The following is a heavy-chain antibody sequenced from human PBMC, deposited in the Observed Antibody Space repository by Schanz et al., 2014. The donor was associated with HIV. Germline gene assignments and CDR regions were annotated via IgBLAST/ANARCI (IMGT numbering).Heavy chain of an antibody. Sequence: VQLVESGGGLVQPGGSLRLSCRTSGFIFSSYGMHWVRQAPGKGLEWVAFISYDVEKKHFAQPVKGRFIISRDNSKNTLYLQMNSLRPEDTAVYFCAKDLRQWLARGGNPLDIWGQGTMVTVS. V-gene: IGHV3-30*18. CDR2: ISYDVEKK. CDR1: GFIFSSYG. CDR3: AKDLRQWLARGGNPLDI. J-gene: IGHJ3*02. D-gene: IGHD6-19*01.